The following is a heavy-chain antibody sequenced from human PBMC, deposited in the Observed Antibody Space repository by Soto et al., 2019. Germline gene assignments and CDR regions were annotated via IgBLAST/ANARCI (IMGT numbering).Heavy chain of an antibody. V-gene: IGHV1-69*01. CDR1: GGTFSSYA. Sequence: QVPLVQSGAEVKKPGSSVKVSCKASGGTFSSYAISWVRQAPGQGLEWMGGIIPIFGTANYAQKFQGRVTITGDESTSTAYRELSSLRSEDTAVYYCARSAEWLRTTYYFDYWGQGTLVTVSS. CDR3: ARSAEWLRTTYYFDY. CDR2: IIPIFGTA. J-gene: IGHJ4*02. D-gene: IGHD5-12*01.